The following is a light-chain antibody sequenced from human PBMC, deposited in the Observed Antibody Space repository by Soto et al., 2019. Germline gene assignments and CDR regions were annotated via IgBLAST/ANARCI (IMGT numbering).Light chain of an antibody. CDR1: QTVYSN. CDR3: QHNNKWALY. V-gene: IGKV3-15*01. CDR2: VAS. Sequence: EIVMTQSPATLSVSPGERATLSCRASQTVYSNLAWYQHKPGQAPRLLIYVASTRATGIPARFSASGSGTEFTLSNSRLQYEEFAVSLCQHNNKWALYFGGGTKVEIK. J-gene: IGKJ4*01.